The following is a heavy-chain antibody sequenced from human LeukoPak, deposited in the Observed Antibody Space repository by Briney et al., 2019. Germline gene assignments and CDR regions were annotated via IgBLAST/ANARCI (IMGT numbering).Heavy chain of an antibody. CDR1: GFAFEIYT. CDR2: ISATSSDV. D-gene: IGHD5-12*01. Sequence: SGGSLRLSCAGSGFAFEIYTMTWVRQAPGKGLEWVSLISATSSDVNYADSVRGRFTISRDNAKKSLFLVMDSLRVEDTAIYYCAKGLFSAYDKYHGSWGQGTLVTVSS. CDR3: AKGLFSAYDKYHGS. J-gene: IGHJ4*02. V-gene: IGHV3-21*04.